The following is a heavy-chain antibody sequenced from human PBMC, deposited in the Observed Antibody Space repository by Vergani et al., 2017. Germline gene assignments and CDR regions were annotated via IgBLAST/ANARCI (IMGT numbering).Heavy chain of an antibody. D-gene: IGHD4-17*01. CDR1: GYSISSGYY. J-gene: IGHJ6*02. CDR3: ARDPTVTKYYYYGMDV. Sequence: QVQLQESGPGLVKPSETLSLTCTVSGYSISSGYYWGWIRQPPGKGLVWIGSIYHSGSTYYNPSLKSRVTISVDTSKNQFSLKLSSVTAADTAVYYCARDPTVTKYYYYGMDVWGQGTTVTVSS. CDR2: IYHSGST. V-gene: IGHV4-38-2*02.